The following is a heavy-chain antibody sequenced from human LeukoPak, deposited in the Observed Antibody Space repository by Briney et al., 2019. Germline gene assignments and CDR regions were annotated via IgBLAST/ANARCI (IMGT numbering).Heavy chain of an antibody. Sequence: GGSLRLSCAASGFTVSSNYMSWVRQAPGKGLEWVSVIYSGGSTYYADSVEGRFTISRDNSKNTLYLQMNSLRAEDTAVYYCARLGDYYGSGSYFGWFDPWGQGTLVTVSS. CDR1: GFTVSSNY. J-gene: IGHJ5*02. D-gene: IGHD3-10*01. CDR3: ARLGDYYGSGSYFGWFDP. V-gene: IGHV3-53*01. CDR2: IYSGGST.